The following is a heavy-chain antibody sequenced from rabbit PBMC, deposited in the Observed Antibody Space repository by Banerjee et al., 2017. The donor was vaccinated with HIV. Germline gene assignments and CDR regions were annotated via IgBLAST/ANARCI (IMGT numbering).Heavy chain of an antibody. V-gene: IGHV1S45*01. Sequence: QEQLVESGGGLVQPEGSLTLTCTASGFSLSSGYNMCWVRQAPGKGLEWIACLRADGGGTWYASWAKGRFTISKTSSTTVTLQMTSLTAADTATYFCARGVYTYGYAHNLWGQGTLVTVS. D-gene: IGHD6-1*01. CDR3: ARGVYTYGYAHNL. CDR1: GFSLSSGYN. CDR2: LRADGGGT. J-gene: IGHJ4*01.